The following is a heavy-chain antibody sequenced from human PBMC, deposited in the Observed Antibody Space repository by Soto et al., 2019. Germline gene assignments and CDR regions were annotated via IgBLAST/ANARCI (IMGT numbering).Heavy chain of an antibody. Sequence: GGSLRLSCVASGFTFSSYSMVWVRQAPGKGLEWISYIFATSTTIYYADSVKGRFTVSRDNTQNSLFLLMNSLRAEDTAIYYCAKDTDYGDFDYFDYWGQGTLVTVSS. J-gene: IGHJ4*02. CDR2: IFATSTTI. V-gene: IGHV3-48*04. CDR1: GFTFSSYS. CDR3: AKDTDYGDFDYFDY. D-gene: IGHD4-17*01.